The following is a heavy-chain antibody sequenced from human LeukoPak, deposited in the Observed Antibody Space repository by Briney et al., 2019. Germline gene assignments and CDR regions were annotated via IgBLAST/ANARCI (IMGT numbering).Heavy chain of an antibody. CDR2: INPSGGST. J-gene: IGHJ4*02. CDR1: GYTFTSYY. D-gene: IGHD4/OR15-4a*01. Sequence: ASVKVSCKASGYTFTSYYMHWVRQAPGQGLEWMGIINPSGGSTSYAQKFQGRVTMTTDTSTSTAYMELRSLRSDDTAVYYCARDWQGAKFDYWGQGTLVTVSS. V-gene: IGHV1-46*01. CDR3: ARDWQGAKFDY.